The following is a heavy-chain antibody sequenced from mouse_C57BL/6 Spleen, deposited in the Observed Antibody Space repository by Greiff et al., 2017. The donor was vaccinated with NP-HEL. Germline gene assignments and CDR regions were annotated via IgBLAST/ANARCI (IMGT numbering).Heavy chain of an antibody. V-gene: IGHV2-2*01. J-gene: IGHJ3*01. CDR2: IWSGGST. Sequence: VHLVESGPGLVQPSQSLSITCTVSGFSLTSYGVHWVRQSPGKGLEWLGVIWSGGSTDYKAAFISRLSISKDNSKSQVFFKMNSLQADDTAIYYCARGEGYDGYSLAYWGQGTLVTVSA. CDR1: GFSLTSYG. D-gene: IGHD2-3*01. CDR3: ARGEGYDGYSLAY.